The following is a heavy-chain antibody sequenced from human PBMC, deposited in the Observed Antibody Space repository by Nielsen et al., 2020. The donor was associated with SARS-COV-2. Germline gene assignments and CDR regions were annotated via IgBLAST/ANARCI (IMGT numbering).Heavy chain of an antibody. CDR1: GFTFDDYA. Sequence: GGSLRLSCAASGFTFDDYAMHWVRQAPGKGLEWVSGISWNSGSIGYADSVKGRFTISRDNAKNSLYLQMNSLRAEDTALYYCAKGDSSGWDQDDNWYFDLWGRGTLVTVSS. CDR2: ISWNSGSI. V-gene: IGHV3-9*01. D-gene: IGHD6-19*01. J-gene: IGHJ2*01. CDR3: AKGDSSGWDQDDNWYFDL.